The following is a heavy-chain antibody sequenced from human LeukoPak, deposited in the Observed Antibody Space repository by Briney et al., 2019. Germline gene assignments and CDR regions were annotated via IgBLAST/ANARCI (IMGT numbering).Heavy chain of an antibody. V-gene: IGHV3-23*01. CDR2: ISGNGDTT. Sequence: GGSLRLSCAGSGFTFSNYAMSWVRQAPGKGLEWVSVISGNGDTTYYADSVKGRFTISRDNAKKSLYLQMNSLRAEDTAVYYCARGGTAAATHMSFDFWGQGTLVTVSS. CDR3: ARGGTAAATHMSFDF. D-gene: IGHD6-13*01. CDR1: GFTFSNYA. J-gene: IGHJ4*02.